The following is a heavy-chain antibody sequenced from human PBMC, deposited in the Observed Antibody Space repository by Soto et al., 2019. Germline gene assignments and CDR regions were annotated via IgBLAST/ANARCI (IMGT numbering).Heavy chain of an antibody. CDR3: AKDRTHSSSWLQIYYYYMDV. CDR2: ISGSGGST. Sequence: PGGSLRLSCAASGFTFSSYAMSWVRQAPGKGLEWVSAISGSGGSTYYADSVKGRFTISRDNSKNTLYLQMNSLRAEDTAVYYCAKDRTHSSSWLQIYYYYMDVWGKGTTVTVS. CDR1: GFTFSSYA. D-gene: IGHD6-13*01. V-gene: IGHV3-23*01. J-gene: IGHJ6*03.